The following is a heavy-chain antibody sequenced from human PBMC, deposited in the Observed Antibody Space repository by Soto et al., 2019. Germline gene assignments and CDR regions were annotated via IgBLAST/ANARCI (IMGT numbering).Heavy chain of an antibody. CDR2: IYPGDSDK. CDR1: GYXFTSYW. D-gene: IGHD2-2*01. Sequence: PXEXLKISCKSSGYXFTSYWIVWVRHMPGKGLEFIGIIYPGDSDKRYSPSFQGQVTISAEKYISTAYLQWRSLKASDTAMYYCARNSHQLGGYCSSTIGLCGMDVWGQGTTGTVS. CDR3: ARNSHQLGGYCSSTIGLCGMDV. J-gene: IGHJ6*02. V-gene: IGHV5-51*01.